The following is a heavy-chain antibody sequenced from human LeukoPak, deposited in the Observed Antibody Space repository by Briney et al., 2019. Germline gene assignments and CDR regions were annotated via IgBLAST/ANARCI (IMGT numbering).Heavy chain of an antibody. V-gene: IGHV1-24*01. J-gene: IGHJ6*02. Sequence: GASVKVSCKVSGYTLTELSMHWVRQAPGKGLEWMGGFDPEDGETIYAQKFQGRVTMTEDTSTDTAYMELSSLRSEGTAVYYCATAVLRFLEWKQATDYGMDVWGQGTTVTVSS. D-gene: IGHD3-3*01. CDR1: GYTLTELS. CDR3: ATAVLRFLEWKQATDYGMDV. CDR2: FDPEDGET.